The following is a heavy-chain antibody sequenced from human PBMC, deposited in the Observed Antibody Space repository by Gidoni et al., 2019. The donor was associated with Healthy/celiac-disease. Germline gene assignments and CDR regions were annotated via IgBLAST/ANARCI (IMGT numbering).Heavy chain of an antibody. Sequence: QVQLVQSGAEVKKPGSSVKVSCKASVGTFSSYTISWVRQAPGQGLEWMGRIIPILGIANYAQKFQGRVTITADKSTSTAYMELSSLRSEDTAVYYCARERGPLGGYYYYGMDVWGQGTTVTVSS. CDR2: IIPILGIA. J-gene: IGHJ6*02. CDR3: ARERGPLGGYYYYGMDV. V-gene: IGHV1-69*08. D-gene: IGHD1-26*01. CDR1: VGTFSSYT.